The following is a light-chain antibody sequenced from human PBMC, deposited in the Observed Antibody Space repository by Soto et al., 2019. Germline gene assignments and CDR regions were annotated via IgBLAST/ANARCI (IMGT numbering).Light chain of an antibody. Sequence: DIVMTQSPLSLPVIPGEPASISCRSSQSLLHSNEHNYLDWYLQKPGQSPHLLIYLGSNWASGVPDRFSGSGPGTDFTLKISGLEAEDVGVYYCMQPLQTFGGGTKVDIK. CDR1: QSLLHSNEHNY. CDR3: MQPLQT. V-gene: IGKV2-28*01. CDR2: LGS. J-gene: IGKJ4*01.